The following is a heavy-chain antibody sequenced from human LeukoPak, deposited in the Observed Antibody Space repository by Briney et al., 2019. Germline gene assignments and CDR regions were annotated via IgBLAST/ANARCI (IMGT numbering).Heavy chain of an antibody. V-gene: IGHV3-7*01. CDR3: ARLQGNYNTYDY. CDR1: GFTFKSFS. D-gene: IGHD3-9*01. Sequence: GGSLRLSCVTSGFTFKSFSMTWVRQAPGKGLEWVASINSDGTVKYYVDSVKGRFTISRDNGADSVYLEMNSLRVEDTAVYSCARLQGNYNTYDYWGQGTLVTVSS. CDR2: INSDGTVK. J-gene: IGHJ4*02.